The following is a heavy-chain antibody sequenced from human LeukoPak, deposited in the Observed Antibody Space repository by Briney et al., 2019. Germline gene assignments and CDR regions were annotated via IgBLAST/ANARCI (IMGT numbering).Heavy chain of an antibody. Sequence: SETLSLTCTVSGDSIRSSYWSWIRQPPGKGLEWIGYIPTSGEINYNPSLKSRVTISLQPSKNQVSLKVNSVTAADTAVYYCARASITRVAFDIWGQGTMVTVSS. CDR2: IPTSGEI. CDR1: GDSIRSSY. J-gene: IGHJ3*02. D-gene: IGHD3-10*01. V-gene: IGHV4-59*01. CDR3: ARASITRVAFDI.